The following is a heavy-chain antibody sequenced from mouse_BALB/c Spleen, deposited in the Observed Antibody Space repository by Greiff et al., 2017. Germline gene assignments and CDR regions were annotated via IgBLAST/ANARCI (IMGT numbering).Heavy chain of an antibody. V-gene: IGHV5-6-5*01. CDR2: ISSGGST. Sequence: EVKLVESGGGLVKPGGSLKLPCAASGFTFSSYAMSWVRQTPEKRLEWVASISSGGSTYYPDSVKGRFTISRDNARNILYLQMSSLRSEDTAMYYCARGGLRLNWYFDVWGAGTTVTVSS. D-gene: IGHD1-1*01. J-gene: IGHJ1*01. CDR3: ARGGLRLNWYFDV. CDR1: GFTFSSYA.